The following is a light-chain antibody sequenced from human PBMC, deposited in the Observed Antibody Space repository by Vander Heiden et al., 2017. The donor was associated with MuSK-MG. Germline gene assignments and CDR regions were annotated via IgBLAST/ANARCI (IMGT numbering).Light chain of an antibody. J-gene: IGKJ3*01. CDR1: QSVSSY. CDR3: QQRSNWSFT. CDR2: DAS. V-gene: IGKV3-11*01. Sequence: EIVLTQSPATLSLSPGERATLSCRASQSVSSYLAWYQQKPGQAPRILIYDASNRATGIPARFSGSGSGTDFTHTISSLEPEDFAVYYCQQRSNWSFTFGHGTKVXIK.